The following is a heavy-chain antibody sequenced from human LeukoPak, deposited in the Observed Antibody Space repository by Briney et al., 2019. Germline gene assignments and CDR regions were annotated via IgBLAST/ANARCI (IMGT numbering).Heavy chain of an antibody. CDR2: IYSSGTT. J-gene: IGHJ4*02. CDR3: ARESDLSHYDRTDY. D-gene: IGHD3-9*01. CDR1: GGSFSGYY. Sequence: SETLSLTCAVYGGSFSGYYWSWIRQPAGKGLEWIGRIYSSGTTTYNPSLKSRVSISADTSKNQYSLKLTSVTVADTAVYFCARESDLSHYDRTDYWGRGTLVTVSS. V-gene: IGHV4-4*07.